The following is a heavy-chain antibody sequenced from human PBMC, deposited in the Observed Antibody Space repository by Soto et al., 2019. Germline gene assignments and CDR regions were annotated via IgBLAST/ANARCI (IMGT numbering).Heavy chain of an antibody. V-gene: IGHV3-64*01. CDR1: GFTFSSYA. Sequence: GGSLRLSCAASGFTFSSYAMHWVRRAPGKGLEYVSAISSNGGSTYYANSVKGRFTISRDNSKNTLYLQMGSLRAEDMAVYYCARGGYCSGGSCYPGNFDYWGQGTLVTVSS. J-gene: IGHJ4*02. CDR3: ARGGYCSGGSCYPGNFDY. CDR2: ISSNGGST. D-gene: IGHD2-15*01.